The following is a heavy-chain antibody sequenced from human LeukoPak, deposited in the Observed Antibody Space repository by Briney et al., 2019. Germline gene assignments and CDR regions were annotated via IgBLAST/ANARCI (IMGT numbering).Heavy chain of an antibody. V-gene: IGHV3-30*03. CDR2: ISSDGKTE. CDR3: ARVYYYYDSSGILTLYFDY. CDR1: GFTFSSYG. J-gene: IGHJ4*02. D-gene: IGHD3-22*01. Sequence: GGSLRLSCVASGFTFSSYGMHWVRQAPGKGLEWVAVISSDGKTEIYADSVRGRFTISRDNSKGTHYLQMNSLRSDDTAVYYCARVYYYYDSSGILTLYFDYWGQGTLVTVSS.